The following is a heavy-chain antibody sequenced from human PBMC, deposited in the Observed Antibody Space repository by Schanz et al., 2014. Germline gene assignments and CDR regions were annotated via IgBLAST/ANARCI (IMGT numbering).Heavy chain of an antibody. CDR3: ARDPKPLIGPSGSKGLDY. V-gene: IGHV1-69*01. CDR2: IVPLIGTT. Sequence: KDSCKASGDTFTKYSISWVRQAPGQGLEWLGGIVPLIGTTNDAQKFQGRVRITADESTRTVHMELSSLRSDDTDVYFCARDPKPLIGPSGSKGLDYRDRGTLVTVCS. J-gene: IGHJ4*02. D-gene: IGHD3-10*01. CDR1: GDTFTKYS.